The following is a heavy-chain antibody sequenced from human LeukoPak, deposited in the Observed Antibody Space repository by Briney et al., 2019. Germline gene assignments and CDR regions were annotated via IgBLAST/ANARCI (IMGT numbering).Heavy chain of an antibody. CDR1: GGSIRSGGYY. J-gene: IGHJ6*02. D-gene: IGHD1-1*01. CDR3: ASVGGLERPFGMDV. CDR2: IYYSGST. V-gene: IGHV4-31*03. Sequence: SETLSLTCTVSGGSIRSGGYYWSWTRQHPGKGLEWIGYIYYSGSTSYSPSLKSRVTISVDTSKNQFFLKLSSVTAADTAVYYCASVGGLERPFGMDVWGQGTTVTVSS.